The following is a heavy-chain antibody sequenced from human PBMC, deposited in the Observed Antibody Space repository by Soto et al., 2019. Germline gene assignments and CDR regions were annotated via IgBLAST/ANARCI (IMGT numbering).Heavy chain of an antibody. J-gene: IGHJ4*02. Sequence: GGSLRLSCAASGFRFSDHYMTWIRQAPGKGLEWVSKISSSGTTMYYADSVKGRFTVSRDNAKNSLYLQMNSLRAEDTAVYYCAGDPYYYGSAFWGQGTLVTVSS. V-gene: IGHV3-11*01. CDR2: ISSSGTTM. CDR1: GFRFSDHY. D-gene: IGHD3-10*01. CDR3: AGDPYYYGSAF.